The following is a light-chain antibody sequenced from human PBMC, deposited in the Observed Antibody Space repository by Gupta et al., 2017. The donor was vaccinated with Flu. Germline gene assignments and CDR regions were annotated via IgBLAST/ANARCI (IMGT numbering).Light chain of an antibody. Sequence: DIVMTQSPDSLAVSLGERATINCKSSQSVLYSSNNKNYLAWYQQKPGQPPKLLIYWASTRESGVPDRFSGSGSETDFTLTISSLQAEDVAVYYCQQYYSTPFTFGPGTKVDIK. CDR1: QSVLYSSNNKNY. V-gene: IGKV4-1*01. CDR2: WAS. J-gene: IGKJ3*01. CDR3: QQYYSTPFT.